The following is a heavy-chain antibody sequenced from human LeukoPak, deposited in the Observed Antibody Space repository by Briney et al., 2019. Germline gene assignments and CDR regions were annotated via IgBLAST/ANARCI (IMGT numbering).Heavy chain of an antibody. CDR1: GSISSYY. J-gene: IGHJ5*02. D-gene: IGHD3-10*01. CDR3: ARDDYRGVTNFDP. Sequence: SETLSLTCTVSGSISSYYWSWMRQTPGKGLEWIGYISYTGSTNYNPALKSRVTISVDTSKNQFSLQLTSVTAADTAVYYCARDDYRGVTNFDPWGQGTLVTVSS. CDR2: ISYTGST. V-gene: IGHV4-59*01.